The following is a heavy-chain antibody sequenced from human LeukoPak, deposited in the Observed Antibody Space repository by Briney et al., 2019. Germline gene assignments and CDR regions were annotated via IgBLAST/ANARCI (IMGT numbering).Heavy chain of an antibody. J-gene: IGHJ4*02. CDR2: INSDGSST. V-gene: IGHV3-74*01. D-gene: IGHD6-19*01. Sequence: GGSLRLSCAASGFTFSRYWMHWVRQGPGKGLVWVSRINSDGSSTSYADSVKGRFTISRDNAKNTLYLQMNSLRAEDAAMYYCAGSSSYFDYWGQGTLVTVPS. CDR1: GFTFSRYW. CDR3: AGSSSYFDY.